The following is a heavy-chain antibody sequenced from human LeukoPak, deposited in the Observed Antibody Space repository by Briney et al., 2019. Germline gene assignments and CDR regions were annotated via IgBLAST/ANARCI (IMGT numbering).Heavy chain of an antibody. CDR3: AKFRTGSFDP. V-gene: IGHV3-9*01. J-gene: IGHJ5*02. D-gene: IGHD2-8*02. Sequence: GGSLRLSCAASGFTFDDYAMHWVRQAPGKGLEWVSGISWNSGSIGYADSVKGRFTISRDNAKNSLYLQMNSLRAEDTALYYCAKFRTGSFDPWGQGTLVTVSS. CDR1: GFTFDDYA. CDR2: ISWNSGSI.